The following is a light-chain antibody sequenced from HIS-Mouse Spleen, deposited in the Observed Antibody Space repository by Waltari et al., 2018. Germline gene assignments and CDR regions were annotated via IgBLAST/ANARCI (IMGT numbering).Light chain of an antibody. CDR3: NSRDSSGNRWV. CDR2: GKN. V-gene: IGLV3-19*01. J-gene: IGLJ3*02. CDR1: SLRSYY. Sequence: SSELTQDPAVSVALGQTVRITCQGDSLRSYYASWYQQKPGQAPVLVIDGKNNRPSGIPDRCSGSSSGNTASLTITGAQAEDEADYYCNSRDSSGNRWVFGGGTKLTVL.